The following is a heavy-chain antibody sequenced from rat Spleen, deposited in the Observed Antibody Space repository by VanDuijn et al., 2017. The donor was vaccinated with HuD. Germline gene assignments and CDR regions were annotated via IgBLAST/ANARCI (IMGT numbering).Heavy chain of an antibody. Sequence: EVQLVASGGGLVQPGNSLKLSCAASGFTFSDYAMAWVRQSPKKGLEWVATISYDDSSTYYPDSVKGRFTISRDIAKSTLYLQMDSLRSEDTATYYCARLGGGPDYWGQGVMVTVSS. CDR2: ISYDDSST. CDR1: GFTFSDYA. V-gene: IGHV5-17*01. CDR3: ARLGGGPDY. J-gene: IGHJ2*01. D-gene: IGHD1-11*01.